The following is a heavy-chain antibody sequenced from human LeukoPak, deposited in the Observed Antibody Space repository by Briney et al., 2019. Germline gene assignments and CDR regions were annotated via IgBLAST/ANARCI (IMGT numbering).Heavy chain of an antibody. J-gene: IGHJ4*02. Sequence: GGSLRLSCAASGFTFSSYGMHWVRQATGKGLEWVAVIWYDGSNKYYADSVKGRFTISRDNSKNTLYLQMNSLRAEDTAVYYCARERVAGILDYWGQGTLVTVSS. V-gene: IGHV3-33*01. CDR1: GFTFSSYG. CDR2: IWYDGSNK. CDR3: ARERVAGILDY. D-gene: IGHD6-19*01.